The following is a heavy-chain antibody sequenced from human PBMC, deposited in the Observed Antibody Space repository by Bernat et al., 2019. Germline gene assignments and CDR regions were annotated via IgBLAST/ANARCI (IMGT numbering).Heavy chain of an antibody. Sequence: QLQLQESGSGLVKPSQTLSLTFAVSGGSISSGGYSWSWIRQPPGKGLEWIGYIYHSGSTYYNPSLKSRVTISVDRSKNQFSLKLSSVTAADTAVYYCARGAYCGGDCSTVDYWGQGTLVTVSS. CDR3: ARGAYCGGDCSTVDY. D-gene: IGHD2-21*02. J-gene: IGHJ4*02. CDR1: GGSISSGGYS. CDR2: IYHSGST. V-gene: IGHV4-30-2*01.